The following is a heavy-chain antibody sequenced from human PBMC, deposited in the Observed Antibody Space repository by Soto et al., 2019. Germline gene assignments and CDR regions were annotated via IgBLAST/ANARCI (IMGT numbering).Heavy chain of an antibody. J-gene: IGHJ4*02. Sequence: SGPTLVNPTETLTLTCTVSGFSLSNARMGVSWIRQPPGKALEWLAHIFSNDEKSYSTSLKSRLTISKDTSKSQVVLTMTNMDPVDTATYYCARILTGEPALQDYWGQGTLVTVSS. D-gene: IGHD3-16*01. V-gene: IGHV2-26*01. CDR1: GFSLSNARMG. CDR2: IFSNDEK. CDR3: ARILTGEPALQDY.